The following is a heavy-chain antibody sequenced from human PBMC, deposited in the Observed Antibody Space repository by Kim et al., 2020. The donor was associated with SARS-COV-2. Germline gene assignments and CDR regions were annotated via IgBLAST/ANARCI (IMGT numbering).Heavy chain of an antibody. CDR2: IIPIFGTA. D-gene: IGHD6-19*01. CDR1: GGTFSSYA. Sequence: SVKVSCKASGGTFSSYAISWVRQAPGQGLEWMGGIIPIFGTANYAQKFQGRVTITADESTSTAYMELSSLRSEDTAVYYCARDFSAAVAGFYYYYGMDVWGQGTTVTVSS. V-gene: IGHV1-69*13. CDR3: ARDFSAAVAGFYYYYGMDV. J-gene: IGHJ6*02.